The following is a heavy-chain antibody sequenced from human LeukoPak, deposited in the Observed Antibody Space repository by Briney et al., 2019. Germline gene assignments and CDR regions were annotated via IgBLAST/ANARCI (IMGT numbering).Heavy chain of an antibody. Sequence: GGSLRPSCAASGFTFSTYAMSWVRQAPGKGLEWVSTISGGGGSTYYADSVKGRFTISRDNSKNTLYLQMSSLRGEDTAVYYCAKSPDVAGTGRFDYWGQGTLVSVSS. CDR2: ISGGGGST. D-gene: IGHD6-19*01. CDR1: GFTFSTYA. V-gene: IGHV3-23*01. CDR3: AKSPDVAGTGRFDY. J-gene: IGHJ4*02.